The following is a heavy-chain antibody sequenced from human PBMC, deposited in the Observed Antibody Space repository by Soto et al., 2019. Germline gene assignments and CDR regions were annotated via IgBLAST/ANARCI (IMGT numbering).Heavy chain of an antibody. CDR2: IYYSGST. D-gene: IGHD3-3*02. Sequence: QVQLQESGPGLVKPSQTLSLTCTVSGGSISSGDYYWSWIRQHPGKGLEWIGYIYYSGSTYYNPSLESRVTISVDTSKSQFSLKLSSMTAADTAVYYCARRWSISRQGFDPWGQGTLVTVSS. J-gene: IGHJ5*02. CDR3: ARRWSISRQGFDP. CDR1: GGSISSGDYY. V-gene: IGHV4-31*03.